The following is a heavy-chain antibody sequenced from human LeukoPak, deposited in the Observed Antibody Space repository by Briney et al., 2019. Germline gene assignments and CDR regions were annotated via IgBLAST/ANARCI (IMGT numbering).Heavy chain of an antibody. D-gene: IGHD5-18*01. CDR2: IYYSGST. CDR3: ASGYSYGFDY. J-gene: IGHJ4*02. Sequence: PSETLSLTCTVSGGSISSSSYYWGWIRQPPGKGLEWIGSIYYSGSTYYNPSLKSRVTISVDTSKNQSSLKLSSVTAADTAVYYCASGYSYGFDYWGQGTLVTVSS. CDR1: GGSISSSSYY. V-gene: IGHV4-39*07.